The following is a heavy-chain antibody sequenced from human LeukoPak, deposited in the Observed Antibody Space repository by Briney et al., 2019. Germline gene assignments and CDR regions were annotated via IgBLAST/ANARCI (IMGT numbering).Heavy chain of an antibody. CDR3: AKGPPYSSGWYYFDY. Sequence: GRSLRLSCAASGFTFSSYGMHWVRQAPGKGLEWVAVISYDGSNKYYADSVKGRFTISRDNSKNTLYLQMNSLRAEDTAVYYCAKGPPYSSGWYYFDYWGQGTLVTVSS. D-gene: IGHD6-19*01. CDR2: ISYDGSNK. V-gene: IGHV3-30*18. J-gene: IGHJ4*02. CDR1: GFTFSSYG.